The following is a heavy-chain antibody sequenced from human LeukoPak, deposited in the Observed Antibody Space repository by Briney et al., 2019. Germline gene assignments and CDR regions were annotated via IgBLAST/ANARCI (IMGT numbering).Heavy chain of an antibody. V-gene: IGHV4-34*01. CDR1: GGSFSGYY. CDR3: ARRWQWLSLDF. J-gene: IGHJ4*02. Sequence: SETLSLTCAVYGGSFSGYYWSWIRQPPGKGLEWIGEINHSGSTNYNPSLKSRVTISVDTSKNQFSLKLSSVTAADTAVYYCARRWQWLSLDFWGQGTLVTVSS. CDR2: INHSGST. D-gene: IGHD6-19*01.